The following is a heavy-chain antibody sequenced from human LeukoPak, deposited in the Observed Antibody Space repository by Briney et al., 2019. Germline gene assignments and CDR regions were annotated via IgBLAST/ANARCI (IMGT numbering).Heavy chain of an antibody. V-gene: IGHV1-8*01. J-gene: IGHJ3*02. CDR1: GYTFTSYD. CDR2: MNPNRGDT. Sequence: ASEKVSCKASGYTFTSYDIHWVRQATGQGLEWMGRMNPNRGDTDYAQKFQGRVTMTRDTSISTAYMELSSLRSEDTAVYYCATDRNYYAGSGAFDIWGQGTMVTVSS. CDR3: ATDRNYYAGSGAFDI. D-gene: IGHD3-10*01.